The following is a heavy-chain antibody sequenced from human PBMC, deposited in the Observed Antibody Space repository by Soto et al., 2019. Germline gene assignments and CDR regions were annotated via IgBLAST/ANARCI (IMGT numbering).Heavy chain of an antibody. J-gene: IGHJ4*02. CDR1: GGTFSSYT. D-gene: IGHD2-15*01. V-gene: IGHV1-69*04. CDR2: IIPILGIA. Sequence: GASVKVSCKASGGTFSSYTISWGRQAPGQGLEWMGRIIPILGIANYAQKFQGRVTITADKSTSTAYMELSSLRSEDTAVYYCARDADLYCSGGSCYSGPTDDYWGQGTLVTVSS. CDR3: ARDADLYCSGGSCYSGPTDDY.